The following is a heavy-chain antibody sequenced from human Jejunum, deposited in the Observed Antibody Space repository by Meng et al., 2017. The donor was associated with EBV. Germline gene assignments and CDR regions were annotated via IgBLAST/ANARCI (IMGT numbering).Heavy chain of an antibody. CDR3: AHRVRDTVNFDY. V-gene: IGHV2-5*02. CDR1: GFSLRTSAVG. D-gene: IGHD3-22*01. Sequence: QLTLKGSGPTLVKPTQTLTLTCTFSGFSLRTSAVGVGWIRQPPEKALEWLALIYGGDDKHYSPSLKSRLTITMDTSKNQVVLTMIDMDPVDTATYYCAHRVRDTVNFDYWGQGTLVTVSS. J-gene: IGHJ4*02. CDR2: IYGGDDK.